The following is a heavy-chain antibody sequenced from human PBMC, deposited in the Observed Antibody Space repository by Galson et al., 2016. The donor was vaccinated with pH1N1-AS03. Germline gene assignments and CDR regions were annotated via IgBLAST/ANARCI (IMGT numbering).Heavy chain of an antibody. Sequence: SLRLSCAASGFPFSDYSMNWVRQAPGKGLEWVSFISTSSSSIYYAGSVKGRFTISRDNAQNLLYLQMNSLRDEDTAVYYCARDGPPQGISVAGSFDFWGQGTLVTVSS. CDR1: GFPFSDYS. CDR2: ISTSSSSI. V-gene: IGHV3-21*01. CDR3: ARDGPPQGISVAGSFDF. D-gene: IGHD6-19*01. J-gene: IGHJ4*02.